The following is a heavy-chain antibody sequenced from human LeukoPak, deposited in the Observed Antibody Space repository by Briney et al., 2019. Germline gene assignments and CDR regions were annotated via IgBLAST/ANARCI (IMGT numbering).Heavy chain of an antibody. CDR3: ARLSDSGSYYDY. CDR2: IYHSGST. D-gene: IGHD3-10*01. Sequence: SETLSLTCAVSGGSISSSNWWSWVRQPPGKGLEWIGEIYHSGSTNYNPSLKSRATISVDKSKNQFSLKLSSVTAADTAVYYCARLSDSGSYYDYWGQGTLVTVSS. J-gene: IGHJ4*02. V-gene: IGHV4-4*02. CDR1: GGSISSSNW.